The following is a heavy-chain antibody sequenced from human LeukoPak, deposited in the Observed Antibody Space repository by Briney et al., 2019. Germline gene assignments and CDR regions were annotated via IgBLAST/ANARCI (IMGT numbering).Heavy chain of an antibody. Sequence: SVKVSCKASGYTFTSYDINWVRQATGQGFEWMGRIIPIFGTANYAQKFQGRVTITTDESTSTAYMELSSLRSEDTAVYYCARDGGARSSGYDHGGFDYWGQGTLVTVSS. V-gene: IGHV1-69*05. CDR3: ARDGGARSSGYDHGGFDY. CDR2: IIPIFGTA. D-gene: IGHD5-12*01. J-gene: IGHJ4*02. CDR1: GYTFTSYD.